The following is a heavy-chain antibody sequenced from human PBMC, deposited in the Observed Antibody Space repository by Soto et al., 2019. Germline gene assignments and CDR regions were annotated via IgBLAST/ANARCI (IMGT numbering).Heavy chain of an antibody. CDR2: IYYSGST. D-gene: IGHD1-7*01. Sequence: KPSETLSLTCTVSGGSISSGDYYWSWIRQPPGKGLEWIGYIYYSGSTYYNPSLKSRVTISVDTSKNQFSLKLSSVTAADTAVYYCARGELELVYFDYWGQGTLVTVSS. CDR1: GGSISSGDYY. CDR3: ARGELELVYFDY. V-gene: IGHV4-30-4*01. J-gene: IGHJ4*02.